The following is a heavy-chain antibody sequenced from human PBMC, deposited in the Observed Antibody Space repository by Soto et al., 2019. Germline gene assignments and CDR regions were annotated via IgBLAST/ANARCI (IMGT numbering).Heavy chain of an antibody. Sequence: GGSLRLSCAASGFTGSNYVVHWVRQAPGKGLEWVAVIWYDGGHKYNEDSVKGRFTISRDNSKNTLYLQMNSLRAEATAVYYCARGYSYTQPVFDYWGLGTLVTVSS. J-gene: IGHJ4*02. CDR3: ARGYSYTQPVFDY. V-gene: IGHV3-33*03. D-gene: IGHD5-18*01. CDR2: IWYDGGHK. CDR1: GFTGSNYV.